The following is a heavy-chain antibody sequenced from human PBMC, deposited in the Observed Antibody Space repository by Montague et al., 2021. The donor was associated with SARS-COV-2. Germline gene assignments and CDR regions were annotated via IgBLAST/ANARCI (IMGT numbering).Heavy chain of an antibody. CDR1: GGSISNRHYY. CDR3: AKEREVVRAARTLVAFDL. V-gene: IGHV4-39*02. D-gene: IGHD2-2*01. Sequence: SETLSLTCTVSGGSISNRHYYCAWIRQPPGKGLEWIGSIYFNGHSYYNPSLKNRASISLDTSKNQYYLKLTSVTAADTAMYYCAKEREVVRAARTLVAFDLWGQGTMVTVSS. J-gene: IGHJ3*01. CDR2: IYFNGHS.